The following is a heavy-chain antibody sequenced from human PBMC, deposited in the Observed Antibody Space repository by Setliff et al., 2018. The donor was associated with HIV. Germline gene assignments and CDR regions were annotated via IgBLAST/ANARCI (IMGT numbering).Heavy chain of an antibody. Sequence: SVKVSCKAYGGTFSNYGISWVRQAPGQGLEWMGGIIPIFGIANYAQKFQGRVTITADASTSTAYMELSSLSSEDTAVYYCARVPISGYYYYMDVWGKGTTVTVSS. CDR1: GGTFSNYG. V-gene: IGHV1-69*13. CDR2: IIPIFGIA. CDR3: ARVPISGYYYYMDV. J-gene: IGHJ6*03.